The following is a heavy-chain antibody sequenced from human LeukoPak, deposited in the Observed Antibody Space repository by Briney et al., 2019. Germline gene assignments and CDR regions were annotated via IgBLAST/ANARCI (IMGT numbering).Heavy chain of an antibody. D-gene: IGHD3-3*01. CDR2: IFNNGST. CDR1: GGSISSSKYY. Sequence: PSETLSLTCTVSGGSISSSKYYWGWIRQPPGKGLEWIGTIFNNGSTHYNPSLKSRVTISVDTSKNQFSLNLSSVTAADTAVYYCARGRVLRFLEWSPRDYMDVWGKGTTVTVSS. J-gene: IGHJ6*03. V-gene: IGHV4-39*01. CDR3: ARGRVLRFLEWSPRDYMDV.